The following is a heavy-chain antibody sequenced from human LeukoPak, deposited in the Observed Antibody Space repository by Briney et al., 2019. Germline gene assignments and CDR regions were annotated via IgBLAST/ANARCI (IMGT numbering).Heavy chain of an antibody. CDR2: IGSSGSYI. Sequence: GGSLRLSCEVSGFTFSSYHMNWVRQAPGKGLEWVSSIGSSGSYIYYADSVKGRFTISRDNAKNSLYLRMNSLRAEDTAVYYCAELGITMIGGVWGKGTTVTISS. CDR3: AELGITMIGGV. J-gene: IGHJ6*04. D-gene: IGHD3-10*02. CDR1: GFTFSSYH. V-gene: IGHV3-21*01.